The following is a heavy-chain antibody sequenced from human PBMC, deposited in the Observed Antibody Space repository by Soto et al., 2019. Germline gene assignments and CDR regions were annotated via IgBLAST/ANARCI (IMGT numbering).Heavy chain of an antibody. Sequence: PGGSLRLSCAASGFTFSSYGMHWVRQAPGKGLEWVAVIWSDGSNKYYADSVKGRFTISRDNSKNTLYLQMNSLRAEDTAVYYCARCSSSWYQGIYFFDYWGQGTLVTVSS. D-gene: IGHD6-13*01. CDR3: ARCSSSWYQGIYFFDY. CDR1: GFTFSSYG. CDR2: IWSDGSNK. V-gene: IGHV3-33*01. J-gene: IGHJ4*02.